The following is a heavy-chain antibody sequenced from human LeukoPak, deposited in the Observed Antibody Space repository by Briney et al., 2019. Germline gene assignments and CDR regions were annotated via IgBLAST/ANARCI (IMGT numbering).Heavy chain of an antibody. D-gene: IGHD3-10*01. Sequence: HPGGSLRLSCGASGFTFSNYAMSWVRQAPGKGLEWVSAISDSGNSTYYAGSVKGRFTISRDNSKNTLYLQMNSLRAEDTAVYYCAKGLDYYGSGSYRDYYYYYGTDAWGQGTTVTVSS. J-gene: IGHJ6*02. CDR2: ISDSGNST. V-gene: IGHV3-23*01. CDR1: GFTFSNYA. CDR3: AKGLDYYGSGSYRDYYYYYGTDA.